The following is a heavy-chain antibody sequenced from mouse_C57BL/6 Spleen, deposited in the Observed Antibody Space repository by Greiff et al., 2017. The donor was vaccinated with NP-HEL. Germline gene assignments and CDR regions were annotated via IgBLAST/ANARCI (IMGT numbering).Heavy chain of an antibody. V-gene: IGHV1-50*01. CDR1: GYTFTSYW. Sequence: VQLQQPGAELVKPGASVKLSCKASGYTFTSYWMQWVKQRPGQGLEWIGEIDPSDSYTNYNQKFKGKATLTVDTSSSTAYMQLSSLTSEDSAVYYCARGVLWGQGTLVTVSA. CDR2: IDPSDSYT. J-gene: IGHJ3*01. CDR3: ARGVL.